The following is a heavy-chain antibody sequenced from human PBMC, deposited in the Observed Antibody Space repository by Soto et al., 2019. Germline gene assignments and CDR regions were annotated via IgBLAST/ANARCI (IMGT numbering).Heavy chain of an antibody. D-gene: IGHD2-15*01. CDR2: ISSSDSTI. Sequence: QVQLVESGGGLVKPGGSLRLSCAASGFTFSDYYMSWIRQAPGKGLEWVSYISSSDSTIYYADSVKGRFTISRDNAKNPLYLQMNSLRAEDTAVYYCARDPRYCSGVSCYALDYWCQGTLVTVSS. CDR1: GFTFSDYY. CDR3: ARDPRYCSGVSCYALDY. V-gene: IGHV3-11*01. J-gene: IGHJ4*02.